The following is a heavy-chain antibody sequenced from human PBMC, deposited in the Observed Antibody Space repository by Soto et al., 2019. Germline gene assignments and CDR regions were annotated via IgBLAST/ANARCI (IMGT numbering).Heavy chain of an antibody. J-gene: IGHJ6*02. CDR2: ISYDGSNK. CDR1: GFTFSSYG. Sequence: GGSLRLSCAASGFTFSSYGMHWVRQAPGKGLEWVAVISYDGSNKYYADSVKGRFTISRDNSKNTLYLQMNSLRAEDTAVYYCAKDHRSSPYYYYYGMDVWGQGTTVTVSS. CDR3: AKDHRSSPYYYYYGMDV. D-gene: IGHD6-6*01. V-gene: IGHV3-30*18.